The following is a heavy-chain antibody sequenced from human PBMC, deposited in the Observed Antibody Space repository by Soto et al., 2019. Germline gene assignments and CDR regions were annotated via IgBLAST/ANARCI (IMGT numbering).Heavy chain of an antibody. CDR2: IYYSGST. D-gene: IGHD2-2*01. V-gene: IGHV4-39*01. J-gene: IGHJ4*02. CDR3: ASSPRGIVVVPALNCFDY. Sequence: QLQLQESGPGLVKPSETLSLTCTVSGGSISSSSYYWGWIRQPPGKGLEWIGSIYYSGSTYYNPSLKSRVTISVDTSKNQFSLKLSSVTAADTAVYYCASSPRGIVVVPALNCFDYWGQGTLVTVSS. CDR1: GGSISSSSYY.